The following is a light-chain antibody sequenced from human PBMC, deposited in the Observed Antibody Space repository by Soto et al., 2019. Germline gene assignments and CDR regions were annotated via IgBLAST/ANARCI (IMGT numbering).Light chain of an antibody. J-gene: IGKJ2*01. Sequence: DIQMTQSPSTLSASVGDRVTITCRASQSISSWLAWYQQKPGKVPKLLIYDASSLESGVPSRFSGSGSGTEFTLTISSLQPDDFATYYCQQYNSFPYTVGQGTKVDIK. CDR2: DAS. CDR3: QQYNSFPYT. CDR1: QSISSW. V-gene: IGKV1-5*01.